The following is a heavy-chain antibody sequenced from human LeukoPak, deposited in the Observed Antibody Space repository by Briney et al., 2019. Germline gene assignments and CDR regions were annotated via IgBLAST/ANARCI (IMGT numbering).Heavy chain of an antibody. CDR2: IFFSGSA. CDR1: GGSVNSGSYY. J-gene: IGHJ4*02. V-gene: IGHV4-61*01. D-gene: IGHD3-22*01. Sequence: SETLSLTCTVSGGSVNSGSYYWSWIRQPPGKGLECIGYIFFSGSASYNPSLKSRVTISVDTSKNQFSLKLSSVTAADTAVYYCARDPYYYDSSGYYGEGFDYWGQGTLVTVSS. CDR3: ARDPYYYDSSGYYGEGFDY.